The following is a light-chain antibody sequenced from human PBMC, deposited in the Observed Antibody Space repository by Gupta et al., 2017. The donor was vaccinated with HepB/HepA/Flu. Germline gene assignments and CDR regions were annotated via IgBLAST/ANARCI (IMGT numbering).Light chain of an antibody. CDR1: RSNIGSGYD. CDR3: QADASKNGVV. CDR2: DNI. J-gene: IGLJ2*01. V-gene: IGLV1-40*01. Sequence: QSVLTQPPSVSGAPGQRVTISCTGSRSNIGSGYDICWYQQLPATAHKLLIYDNIKRAAGVPDRFSASESDTAVSLTITGRQAEEEGYYYGQADASKNGVVFGGGTKLTVL.